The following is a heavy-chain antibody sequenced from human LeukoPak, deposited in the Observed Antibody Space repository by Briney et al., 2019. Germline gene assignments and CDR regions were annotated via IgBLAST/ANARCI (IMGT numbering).Heavy chain of an antibody. CDR2: IYHSGST. V-gene: IGHV4-38-2*02. CDR1: GYSISSGYY. D-gene: IGHD6-19*01. J-gene: IGHJ4*02. CDR3: ARATPGIAVAGTLFDY. Sequence: PSETLSLTCTASGYSISSGYYWGWIRQPPGKGLEWIGSIYHSGSTYYNPSLKSRVTISVDTSKNQFSLKLSSVTAADTAVYYCARATPGIAVAGTLFDYWGQGTLVTVSS.